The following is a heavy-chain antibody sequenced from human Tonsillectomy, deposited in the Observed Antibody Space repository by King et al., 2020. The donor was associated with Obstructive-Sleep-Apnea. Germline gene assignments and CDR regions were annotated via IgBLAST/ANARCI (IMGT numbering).Heavy chain of an antibody. J-gene: IGHJ4*02. CDR1: GGFVSSSSYY. Sequence: LQLQESGPGLVKPSETLSLTCTVSGGFVSSSSYYWGWIRQPPGKGLEWIGSIYYSGSSYYNPSLKIRVTISVDTSKNQFSLKLGSVTAADTAVYYCVRDPYSYFDYWGQGTLVTVSS. CDR3: VRDPYSYFDY. CDR2: IYYSGSS. D-gene: IGHD2-21*01. V-gene: IGHV4-39*07.